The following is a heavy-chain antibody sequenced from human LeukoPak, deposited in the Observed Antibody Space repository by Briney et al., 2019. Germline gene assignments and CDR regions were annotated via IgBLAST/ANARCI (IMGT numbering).Heavy chain of an antibody. J-gene: IGHJ4*02. D-gene: IGHD6-6*01. CDR2: IYYSGST. V-gene: IGHV4-30-4*08. CDR1: GGSISSGDYY. CDR3: PRGGAARPNFFAY. Sequence: PSQTLSLTCTVSGGSISSGDYYWSWIRQPPGKGLEWIGRIYYSGSTYYNPSLKSRVTISVDTSKNQFSLKLSSVTAADTAVYSCPRGGAARPNFFAYSGQGSLVSASS.